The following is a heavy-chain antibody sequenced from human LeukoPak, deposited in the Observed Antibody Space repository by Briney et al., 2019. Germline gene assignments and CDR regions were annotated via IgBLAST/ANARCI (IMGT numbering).Heavy chain of an antibody. Sequence: GASVKDSCKVSGYILTELSMHWVRQAPGKGLEWMGGFDPEDGEKIYAQKFQGRVTMTEDTSTDTAYMELSSLRSDDTAVYYCATETTAGTLDYWGQGTLVTVSS. CDR3: ATETTAGTLDY. CDR2: FDPEDGEK. J-gene: IGHJ4*02. D-gene: IGHD6-13*01. CDR1: GYILTELS. V-gene: IGHV1-24*01.